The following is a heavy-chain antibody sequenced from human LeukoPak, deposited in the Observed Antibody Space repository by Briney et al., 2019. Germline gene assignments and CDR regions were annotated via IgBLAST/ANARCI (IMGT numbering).Heavy chain of an antibody. CDR3: VRGSTLRHYQY. J-gene: IGHJ4*02. V-gene: IGHV4-39*01. CDR1: GGSISSSTYY. CDR2: IYYSGST. Sequence: KPSETLSLTCTVSGGSISSSTYYWGWIRRPPGKGLEWIGSIYYSGSTYYNPSLKSRNTVSVDTSKNQFSLKLSSVTAADTAVYYCVRGSTLRHYQYWGQGTLVTVSS. D-gene: IGHD3-16*01.